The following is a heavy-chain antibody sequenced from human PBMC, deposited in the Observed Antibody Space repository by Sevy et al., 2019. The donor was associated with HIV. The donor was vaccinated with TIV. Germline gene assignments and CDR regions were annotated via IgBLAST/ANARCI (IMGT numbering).Heavy chain of an antibody. J-gene: IGHJ4*02. D-gene: IGHD6-19*01. Sequence: GGSLRLSCAASGFTFSSYAMHWVRQAPGKGLEWVAVISYDGSNKYYAHSVKGRFTISRDNSKNTLYLQMNSLRAEDTAVYYCARGSEQIAVAAHYFDYWGQGTLVTVSS. CDR2: ISYDGSNK. V-gene: IGHV3-30*04. CDR3: ARGSEQIAVAAHYFDY. CDR1: GFTFSSYA.